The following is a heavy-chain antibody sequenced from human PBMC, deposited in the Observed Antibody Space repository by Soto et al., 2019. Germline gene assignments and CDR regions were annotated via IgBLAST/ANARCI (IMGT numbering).Heavy chain of an antibody. CDR2: ISGSGGST. CDR1: GFTFSSYA. V-gene: IGHV3-23*01. D-gene: IGHD3-10*01. J-gene: IGHJ5*02. CDR3: AKSGGIDYYGSGEDWFDP. Sequence: GGSLRLSCAASGFTFSSYAMSWVRQAPGKGLEWVSAISGSGGSTYYADSVKGRFTISRDNSKNTLYLQMNSLRAEDTAVYYCAKSGGIDYYGSGEDWFDPWGQGTLVTVSS.